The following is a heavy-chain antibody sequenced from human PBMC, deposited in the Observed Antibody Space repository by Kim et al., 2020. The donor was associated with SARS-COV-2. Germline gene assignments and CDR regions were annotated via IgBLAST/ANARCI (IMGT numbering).Heavy chain of an antibody. CDR3: ARGYGYYYGSGSYSKYKAFDI. CDR1: GGSFSGYY. Sequence: SETLSLTCAVYGGSFSGYYWSWIRQPPGKGLEWIGEINHSGSTNYNPSLKSRVTISVDTSKNQFSLKLSSVTAADTAVYYCARGYGYYYGSGSYSKYKAFDIWGQGTMVTVSS. CDR2: INHSGST. D-gene: IGHD3-10*01. V-gene: IGHV4-34*01. J-gene: IGHJ3*02.